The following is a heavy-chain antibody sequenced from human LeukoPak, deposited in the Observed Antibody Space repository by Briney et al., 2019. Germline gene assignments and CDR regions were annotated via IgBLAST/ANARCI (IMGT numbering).Heavy chain of an antibody. CDR3: ARHAAYYYDSSGCFDY. CDR2: IYPGDSDT. Sequence: GESLKISCNGSGYXFTSYWICWVRQMPGKGLEWMGIIYPGDSDTRYSPSFQGQVTISADKSISTAYLQWSSLKASDTAMYYCARHAAYYYDSSGCFDYWGQGTLVTVSS. D-gene: IGHD3-22*01. V-gene: IGHV5-51*01. CDR1: GYXFTSYW. J-gene: IGHJ4*02.